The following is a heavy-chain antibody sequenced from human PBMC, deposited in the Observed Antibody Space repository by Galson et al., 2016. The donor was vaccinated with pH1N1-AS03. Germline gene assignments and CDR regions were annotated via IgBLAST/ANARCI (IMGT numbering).Heavy chain of an antibody. Sequence: QSGAEVKKPGESLKISCKGFGYNFTKSWIGWVRQMPGKGLEWMGIIYPADSDARYSPSFQGQVTISADTSNSTAYMQWNSLKASDTAMYYCARQRAVRTFDYWGQGTPVTVSS. CDR2: IYPADSDA. V-gene: IGHV5-51*01. D-gene: IGHD3-10*01. CDR1: GYNFTKSW. CDR3: ARQRAVRTFDY. J-gene: IGHJ4*02.